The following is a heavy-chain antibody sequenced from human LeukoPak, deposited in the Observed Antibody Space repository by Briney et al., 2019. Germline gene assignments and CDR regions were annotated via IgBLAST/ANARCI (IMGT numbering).Heavy chain of an antibody. J-gene: IGHJ4*02. CDR2: IYPVDSDS. D-gene: IGHD6-19*01. CDR1: GYSFATSW. Sequence: GESLKISWKGSGYSFATSWIGWVRQMPGKGLEWMGIIYPVDSDSTYSPSFQGQVTISVDKSISTAYLQWSSLKASDTAMYFCARLTAVAGFFDYWGQGTLVTVSS. V-gene: IGHV5-51*01. CDR3: ARLTAVAGFFDY.